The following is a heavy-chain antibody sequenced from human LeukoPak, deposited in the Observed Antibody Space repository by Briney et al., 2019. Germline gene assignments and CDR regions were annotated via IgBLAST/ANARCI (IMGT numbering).Heavy chain of an antibody. D-gene: IGHD3-10*01. V-gene: IGHV1-18*01. Sequence: ASVKVSCKASGYMFRNYGIVWVRQAPGQGPEWMGWISVYNDDTYYAQTFQGGVTMTTDTLTTTAYMELTSLRSDDTAVYYCARGFGDLDYYYGMDVWGTGTTVTVFS. J-gene: IGHJ6*04. CDR1: GYMFRNYG. CDR2: ISVYNDDT. CDR3: ARGFGDLDYYYGMDV.